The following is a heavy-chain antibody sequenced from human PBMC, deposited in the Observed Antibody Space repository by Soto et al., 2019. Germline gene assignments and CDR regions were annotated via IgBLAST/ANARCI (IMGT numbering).Heavy chain of an antibody. D-gene: IGHD3-3*01. Sequence: QLQLQESGPGLVRPSETLSLTCTVSGDSISTGNFYWGWIRQPPGRGLEWIGSLYYSGSTYYNPSLKSRVTMSVDTSKNLISLRVSSATAADTAIYYCARHSWTYPADWFDPWGQGTLVTVSA. CDR1: GDSISTGNFY. CDR2: LYYSGST. V-gene: IGHV4-39*01. J-gene: IGHJ5*02. CDR3: ARHSWTYPADWFDP.